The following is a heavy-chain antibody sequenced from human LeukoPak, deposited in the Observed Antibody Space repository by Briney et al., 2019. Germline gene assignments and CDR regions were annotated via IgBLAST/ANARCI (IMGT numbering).Heavy chain of an antibody. J-gene: IGHJ4*02. CDR1: GGSFSGYY. CDR3: ARHTKKDRYYYGSGSYYHDPYFDY. CDR2: INHSGST. Sequence: SETLSLTCAVYGGSFSGYYWSWIRQPPGKGLEWIGEINHSGSTNYNPSLKSRVTISLDTSRNQFSLKLSSVTAADTAVYYCARHTKKDRYYYGSGSYYHDPYFDYWGQGTLVTVSS. D-gene: IGHD3-10*01. V-gene: IGHV4-34*01.